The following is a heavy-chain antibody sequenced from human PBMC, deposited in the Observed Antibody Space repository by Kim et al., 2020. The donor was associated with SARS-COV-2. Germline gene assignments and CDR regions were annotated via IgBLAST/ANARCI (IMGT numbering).Heavy chain of an antibody. CDR2: ISAYDGNT. CDR3: AREADSGSYFPH. D-gene: IGHD1-26*01. J-gene: IGHJ4*02. Sequence: ASVKVSCKASGYTFIRYGISWVRQAPGQGLEWMGWISAYDGNTNYAQKVQGRVTMTTDTSMSKAYMELRGLRSDDTAVYYCAREADSGSYFPHWGQGTLVTVSS. V-gene: IGHV1-18*01. CDR1: GYTFIRYG.